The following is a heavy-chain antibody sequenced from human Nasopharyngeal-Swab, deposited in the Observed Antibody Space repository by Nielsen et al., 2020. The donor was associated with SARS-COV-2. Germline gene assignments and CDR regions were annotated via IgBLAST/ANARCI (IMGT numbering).Heavy chain of an antibody. V-gene: IGHV4-59*12. CDR2: VYYSGST. CDR1: GGSISSYY. D-gene: IGHD5-12*01. CDR3: AREPPVDIVATTHFDY. J-gene: IGHJ4*02. Sequence: SETLSLTCTVSGGSISSYYWSWIRQPPGKGLEWIGYVYYSGSTNYNPSLKSRVTISVDTSKNQFSLKLSSVTAADTAVYNCAREPPVDIVATTHFDYWGQGTLVTVSS.